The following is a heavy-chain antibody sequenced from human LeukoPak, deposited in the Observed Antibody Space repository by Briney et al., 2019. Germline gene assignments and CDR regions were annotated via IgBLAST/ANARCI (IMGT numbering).Heavy chain of an antibody. V-gene: IGHV4-34*01. CDR3: ARDRGWLSSGYSPPERFLGDAFDI. D-gene: IGHD3-22*01. Sequence: SETLSLTCAVYGGSFSGYYWSWIRQPPGKGLEWIGEINHSGSTNYNPSFKSRVTISVDTSKNQFSLKLSSVTAADTAVYYCARDRGWLSSGYSPPERFLGDAFDIWGQGTMVTVSS. J-gene: IGHJ3*02. CDR2: INHSGST. CDR1: GGSFSGYY.